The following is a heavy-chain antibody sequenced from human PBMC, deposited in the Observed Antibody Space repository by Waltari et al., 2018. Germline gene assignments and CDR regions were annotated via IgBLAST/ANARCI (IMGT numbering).Heavy chain of an antibody. CDR2: ISGRDGTT. V-gene: IGHV3-23*01. Sequence: EVQLLESGGGLVQPGGSLRLSCSASGFTFSNYAMSWVRQAPGKGLEWVSAISGRDGTTYYADSVKGRFTNSRDNSKNTLYLQMNSLRAEDTALYYCAKAPEGSSGRNYFDYWGQGTLVTVSS. CDR1: GFTFSNYA. D-gene: IGHD1-26*01. J-gene: IGHJ4*02. CDR3: AKAPEGSSGRNYFDY.